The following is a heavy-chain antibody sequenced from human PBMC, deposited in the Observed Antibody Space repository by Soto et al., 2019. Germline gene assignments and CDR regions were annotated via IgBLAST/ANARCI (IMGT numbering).Heavy chain of an antibody. CDR1: GGTSSSYA. D-gene: IGHD6-6*01. CDR3: ARGGLVRDAFDI. V-gene: IGHV1-69*13. J-gene: IGHJ3*02. CDR2: IIPIFGTA. Sequence: ASVKVSCKASGGTSSSYAISWVRQAPGQGLEWMGGIIPIFGTANYAQKFQGRVTITADESTSTAYMELSSLRSEDTAVYYCARGGLVRDAFDIWGQGTMVTVSS.